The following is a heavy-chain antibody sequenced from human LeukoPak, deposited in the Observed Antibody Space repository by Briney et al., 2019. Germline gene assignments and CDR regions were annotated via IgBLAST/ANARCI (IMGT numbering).Heavy chain of an antibody. CDR1: GFTFSSYS. D-gene: IGHD1-7*01. Sequence: GGSLRLSCAASGFTFSSYSMNWVRQAPGKGLEWVSSISSSSIYIYYADSVKGRFTISRDNSKNTLYLQMNSLTAADTAVYYCARPSDWNYVLDYWGQGTLVTVSS. J-gene: IGHJ4*02. V-gene: IGHV3-21*04. CDR2: ISSSSIYI. CDR3: ARPSDWNYVLDY.